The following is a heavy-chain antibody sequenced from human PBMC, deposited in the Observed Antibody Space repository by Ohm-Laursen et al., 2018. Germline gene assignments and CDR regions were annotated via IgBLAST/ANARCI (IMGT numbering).Heavy chain of an antibody. J-gene: IGHJ4*02. V-gene: IGHV3-11*04. D-gene: IGHD1-1*01. CDR1: GFTFSGYA. CDR3: ARDVEFDY. Sequence: SLRLSCAASGFTFSGYAMTWIRQAPGKGLEWVSYISSSGINVYYADSVKGRFTISRDNAKNSLYLQMNSLRAEDTAVYYCARDVEFDYWGQGTLVTVSS. CDR2: ISSSGINV.